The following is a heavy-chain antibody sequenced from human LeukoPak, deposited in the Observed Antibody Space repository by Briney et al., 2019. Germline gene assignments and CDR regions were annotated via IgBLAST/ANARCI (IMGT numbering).Heavy chain of an antibody. J-gene: IGHJ4*02. V-gene: IGHV3-74*01. CDR2: INSDGSST. CDR3: ARVGYDSSGYQRPFDY. CDR1: GFTFSSYW. D-gene: IGHD3-22*01. Sequence: QPAGSLRLSCAVSGFTFSSYWMHWVRQPPGKGLVWVSRINSDGSSTSYADSVKGPFTISRDNAKNTLYLQMNSLRAEDTAVYYCARVGYDSSGYQRPFDYWGQGTLVTVSS.